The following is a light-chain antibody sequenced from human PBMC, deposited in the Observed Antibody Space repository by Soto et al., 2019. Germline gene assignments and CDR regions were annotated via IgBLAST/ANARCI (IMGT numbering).Light chain of an antibody. CDR2: DVS. V-gene: IGLV2-14*03. CDR3: SSYTGSSTLVV. J-gene: IGLJ2*01. Sequence: QSALTQPASVSGSPGQSITISCTGTSSDVGGYNYVSWYQQHPGKAPKVMIYDVSSRPSGVSNRFSGSKSGNTASLTISGLPVEDEADYYCSSYTGSSTLVVFGGGTQLTVL. CDR1: SSDVGGYNY.